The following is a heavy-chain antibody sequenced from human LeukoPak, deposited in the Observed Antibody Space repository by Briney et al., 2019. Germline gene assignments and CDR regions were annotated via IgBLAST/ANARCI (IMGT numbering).Heavy chain of an antibody. CDR2: INPSGGST. V-gene: IGHV1-46*01. Sequence: ASVKVSCKASGYTFTSYYMHRVRQAPGQGLEWMGIINPSGGSTSYAQKFQGRVTMTRDTSISTAYMELSRLRSDDTAVYYCAREDPYYDFWSGSPAFDYWGQGTLVTVSS. CDR3: AREDPYYDFWSGSPAFDY. D-gene: IGHD3-3*01. CDR1: GYTFTSYY. J-gene: IGHJ4*02.